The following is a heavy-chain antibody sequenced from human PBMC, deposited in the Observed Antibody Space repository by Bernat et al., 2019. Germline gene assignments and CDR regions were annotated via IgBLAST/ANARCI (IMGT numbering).Heavy chain of an antibody. J-gene: IGHJ6*02. CDR1: GYTFTGYY. V-gene: IGHV1-2*04. CDR2: INPNSGGK. D-gene: IGHD1-14*01. CDR3: ARTGDYCYGMDV. Sequence: QVQLVQSGAEVKKPGASVKVSCKASGYTFTGYYMHWVRQAPGQGLEWMGWINPNSGGKNYAQKFQGWVTMTRDTSIRTADMERSRLGSDDTAVYYCARTGDYCYGMDVWGQGTTVTVSS.